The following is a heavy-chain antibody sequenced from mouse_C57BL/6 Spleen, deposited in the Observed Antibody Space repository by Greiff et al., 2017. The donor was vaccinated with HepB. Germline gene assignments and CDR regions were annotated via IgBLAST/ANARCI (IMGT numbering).Heavy chain of an antibody. CDR2: ISSGGSYT. CDR3: ARRNYDYDRDYWYFDV. J-gene: IGHJ1*03. Sequence: EVQGVESGGDLVKPGGSLKLSCAASGFTFSSYGMSWVRQTPDKRLEWVATISSGGSYTYYPDSVKGRFTISRDNAKNTLYLQMSSLKSEDTAMYYCARRNYDYDRDYWYFDVWGTGTTVTVSS. V-gene: IGHV5-6*01. D-gene: IGHD2-4*01. CDR1: GFTFSSYG.